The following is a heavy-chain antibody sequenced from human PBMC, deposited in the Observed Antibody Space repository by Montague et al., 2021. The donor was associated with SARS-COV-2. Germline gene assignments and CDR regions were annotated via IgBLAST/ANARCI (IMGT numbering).Heavy chain of an antibody. CDR1: GGSISSSHW. D-gene: IGHD3-10*01. V-gene: IGHV4-4*02. J-gene: IGHJ2*01. CDR3: AREFRAYGYGGHYWYFDL. CDR2: IYHSGST. Sequence: SETLSLTCAVSGGSISSSHWWSWVRQPPGKGLEWIGEIYHSGSTNYNPSLKSRVTISIDKSKNQFSLKLSSVTAADTAVYYCAREFRAYGYGGHYWYFDLWGRGTLVTVSS.